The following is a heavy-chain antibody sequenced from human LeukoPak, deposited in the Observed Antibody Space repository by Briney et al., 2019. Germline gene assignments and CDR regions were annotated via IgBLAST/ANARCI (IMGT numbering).Heavy chain of an antibody. V-gene: IGHV3-43*01. CDR3: VKGRRRGYAYGTLES. CDR1: LFTSDYYT. J-gene: IGHJ4*02. CDR2: ISKNGVHT. Sequence: GSLRLSCAASLFTSDYYTIYWGRPGPEQGRGWVCLISKNGVHTFYADSVKHRFSNSRDNNKNSLYLQMNGLRTDDTGLYYCVKGRRRGYAYGTLESWGQGTLVTVSS. D-gene: IGHD5-18*01.